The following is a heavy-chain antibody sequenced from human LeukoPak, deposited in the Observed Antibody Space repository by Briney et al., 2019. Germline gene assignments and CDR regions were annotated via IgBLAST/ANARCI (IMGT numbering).Heavy chain of an antibody. Sequence: GESLKVSCKGSGYSFTSYWIGWVRQMPGKGLEWMGIIYPGDSDTRYSPSFQGQVTISADKSISTASLQWSSLKASDTAMYYCARPADGIPYYFDYWGQGTLVTVSS. D-gene: IGHD6-13*01. J-gene: IGHJ4*02. CDR3: ARPADGIPYYFDY. CDR2: IYPGDSDT. CDR1: GYSFTSYW. V-gene: IGHV5-51*01.